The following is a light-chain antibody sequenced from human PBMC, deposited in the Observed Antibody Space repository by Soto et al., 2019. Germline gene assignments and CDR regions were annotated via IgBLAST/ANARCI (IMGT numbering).Light chain of an antibody. CDR3: QHFGNSLWK. J-gene: IGKJ1*01. CDR2: GAS. V-gene: IGKV3-20*01. CDR1: QSVASRN. Sequence: IVLTHSPGTLSLSPWERATLSCRASQSVASRNLAWYQQKSGQAPRLLIYGASSRAIHTPDRFSGSGSGTDFTLTISGLEPEDFAVYYCQHFGNSLWKFGQGTKVDIK.